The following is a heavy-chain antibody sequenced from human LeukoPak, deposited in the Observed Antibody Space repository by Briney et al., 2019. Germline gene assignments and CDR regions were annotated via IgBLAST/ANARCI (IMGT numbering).Heavy chain of an antibody. J-gene: IGHJ4*02. CDR2: IYPGDSDT. V-gene: IGHV5-51*01. Sequence: GESLKISCKGSGYSFTSYWIGWVRQMPGKGLEWIGIIYPGDSDTRYSPSFQGQVTISADKSISTAYLQWSSLKASDTAMYYCARQSGHSSGWYGYFDYWGQGTLVTVSS. CDR1: GYSFTSYW. CDR3: ARQSGHSSGWYGYFDY. D-gene: IGHD6-19*01.